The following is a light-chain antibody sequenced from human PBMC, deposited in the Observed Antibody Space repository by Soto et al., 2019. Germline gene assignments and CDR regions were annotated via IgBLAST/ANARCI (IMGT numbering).Light chain of an antibody. J-gene: IGLJ3*02. CDR1: SSNIGAGYD. CDR2: GNS. V-gene: IGLV1-40*01. CDR3: QSYDSSLSGPWV. Sequence: QSVLTQPPSVSGAPGQRVTISCTGSSSNIGAGYDVHWYQQLPGTAPKLLIYGNSNRPSGVPDQFSGSKSGTSASLAITGLQAEDEADYYCQSYDSSLSGPWVFGGGTKVTVL.